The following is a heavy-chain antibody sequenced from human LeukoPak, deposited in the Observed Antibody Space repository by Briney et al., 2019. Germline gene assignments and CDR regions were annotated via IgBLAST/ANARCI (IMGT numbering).Heavy chain of an antibody. Sequence: GGSLRLSCAASGFTFSNYAMSWVRQAPGQGLEWVSSICGSGDTTNYADSVKGRFTISRDNSQNTLYLQMNSLRGDDTAVYYCAKQRGGTCYSAFRIWGQGTMVTVSS. V-gene: IGHV3-23*01. J-gene: IGHJ3*02. D-gene: IGHD2-15*01. CDR2: ICGSGDTT. CDR3: AKQRGGTCYSAFRI. CDR1: GFTFSNYA.